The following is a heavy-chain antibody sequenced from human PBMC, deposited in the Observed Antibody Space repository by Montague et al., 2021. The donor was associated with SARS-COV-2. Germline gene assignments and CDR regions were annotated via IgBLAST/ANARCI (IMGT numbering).Heavy chain of an antibody. V-gene: IGHV2-70*11. CDR2: XDWDDDK. CDR1: GFSLSTSGMC. J-gene: IGHJ2*01. CDR3: ARTYGSGRGFDL. D-gene: IGHD3-10*01. Sequence: PALVKPTQTLTLTCTFSGFSLSTSGMCVSWIRQPPGKALEWLARXDWDDDKYYGTSLKTRLTISKDTSKNQVVLTMTNMDPVDTATYYCARTYGSGRGFDLWGRGTLVTVSS.